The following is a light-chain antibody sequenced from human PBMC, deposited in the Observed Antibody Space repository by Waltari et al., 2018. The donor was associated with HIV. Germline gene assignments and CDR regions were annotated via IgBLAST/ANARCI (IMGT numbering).Light chain of an antibody. CDR2: NNN. V-gene: IGLV1-44*01. J-gene: IGLJ2*01. CDR1: SSNIGSNT. CDR3: ATWDGRLNGPV. Sequence: QSVLTQPPSAFGSPGQRVIISCSGSSSNIGSNTVNWYQQLPGTDPRLLIFNNNQRPSGVPDRFSGSKSGTSASLAISWLQSEDEADYYCATWDGRLNGPVFGGGTKLTVL.